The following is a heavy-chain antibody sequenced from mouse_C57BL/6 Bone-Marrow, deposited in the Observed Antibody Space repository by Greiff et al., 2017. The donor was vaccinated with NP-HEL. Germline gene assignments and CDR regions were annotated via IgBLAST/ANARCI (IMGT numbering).Heavy chain of an antibody. D-gene: IGHD1-1*01. CDR2: IYPRSGNT. CDR3: ARDDTTVVAKGYFDV. J-gene: IGHJ1*03. CDR1: GYTFTSYG. V-gene: IGHV1-81*01. Sequence: QVQLQQSGAELARPGASVKLSCKASGYTFTSYGISWVKRRTGQGLEWIGEIYPRSGNTYYNEKFKGKATLTADKSSSTAYMELRSLTSEDSAVYFCARDDTTVVAKGYFDVWGTGTTVTVSS.